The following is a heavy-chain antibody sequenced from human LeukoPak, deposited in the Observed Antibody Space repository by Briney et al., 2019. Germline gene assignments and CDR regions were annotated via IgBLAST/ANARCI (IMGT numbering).Heavy chain of an antibody. CDR2: ISSSSSYI. V-gene: IGHV3-21*01. D-gene: IGHD3-10*01. Sequence: GGSLRLSCAASGFTFSSYSMNWVRQAPGKELEWVSSISSSSSYIYYADSVKGRFTISRDNAKNSLYLQMNSLRAEDTAVYYCARDPRGSRGFDYWGQGTLVTVSS. CDR1: GFTFSSYS. CDR3: ARDPRGSRGFDY. J-gene: IGHJ4*02.